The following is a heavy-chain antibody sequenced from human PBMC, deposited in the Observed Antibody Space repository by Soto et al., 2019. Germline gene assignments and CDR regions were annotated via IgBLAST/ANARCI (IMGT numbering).Heavy chain of an antibody. V-gene: IGHV1-69*12. Sequence: QVQLVQSGAAVKKPGSSVNVSCKTSGGTFGNSAVTWVRQAPGQGLEWLGGIVPMFGTANYAQKFQGRVTITADESTITAYMELNSLKTDDTAVYYCARDGDPQSAFWSGPLGGGRFDPWGQGTLVIVSS. CDR3: ARDGDPQSAFWSGPLGGGRFDP. CDR1: GGTFGNSA. CDR2: IVPMFGTA. D-gene: IGHD3-3*01. J-gene: IGHJ5*02.